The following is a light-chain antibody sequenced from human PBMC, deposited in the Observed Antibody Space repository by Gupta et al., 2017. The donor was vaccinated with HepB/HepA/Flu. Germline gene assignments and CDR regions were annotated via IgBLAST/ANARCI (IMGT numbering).Light chain of an antibody. Sequence: EILMTQSPATLSVSPGERVTRSCRASQTVTSNLAWYQQKPGQAPRLLIYDASTRATGTPARFSGSGSGTEFTLTISSLQSEDFGVYYCQQWSNWPLTFGGGTKVEIK. V-gene: IGKV3-15*01. J-gene: IGKJ4*01. CDR1: QTVTSN. CDR2: DAS. CDR3: QQWSNWPLT.